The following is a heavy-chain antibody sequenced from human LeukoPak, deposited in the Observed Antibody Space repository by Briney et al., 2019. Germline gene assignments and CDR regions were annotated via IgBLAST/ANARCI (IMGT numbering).Heavy chain of an antibody. CDR1: GYTFTSYD. J-gene: IGHJ3*02. CDR3: ATSSGWYSPNGFDI. D-gene: IGHD6-19*01. CDR2: MNPNSGNT. V-gene: IGHV1-8*03. Sequence: ASVKVSSKASGYTFTSYDINWVRQATGQGLEWMGWMNPNSGNTGYAQKFQGRVTITRNTSISTAYMELSSLRPEDAAVFYCATSSGWYSPNGFDIWGQGTMVTVSS.